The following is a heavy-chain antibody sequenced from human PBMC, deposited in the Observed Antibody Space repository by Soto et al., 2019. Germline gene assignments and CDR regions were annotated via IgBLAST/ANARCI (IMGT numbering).Heavy chain of an antibody. Sequence: GASVKVSCKASGGTFSSYAISWVRQAPGQGLEWMGGIIPIFGTANYAQKFQGRVTITADESTSTVYMELSSLSSEDTAVYYCARDRYSGGDGPGWNLFDYWGQGTLVTVSS. J-gene: IGHJ4*02. D-gene: IGHD3-16*01. CDR1: GGTFSSYA. CDR2: IIPIFGTA. CDR3: ARDRYSGGDGPGWNLFDY. V-gene: IGHV1-69*13.